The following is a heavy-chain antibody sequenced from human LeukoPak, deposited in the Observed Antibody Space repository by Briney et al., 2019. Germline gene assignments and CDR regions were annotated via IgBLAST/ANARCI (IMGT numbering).Heavy chain of an antibody. D-gene: IGHD4-23*01. Sequence: PSQTLSLTCTVSGGSISSGDYYWSWIRQRPGKGLEWIGYIFYSGTTYYNPSLKSRVTISVDTSKNQFSLKLSSVTAADTAVYYCARVGKFYGMDVWGQGTTVTVSS. CDR2: IFYSGTT. CDR1: GGSISSGDYY. J-gene: IGHJ6*02. CDR3: ARVGKFYGMDV. V-gene: IGHV4-31*03.